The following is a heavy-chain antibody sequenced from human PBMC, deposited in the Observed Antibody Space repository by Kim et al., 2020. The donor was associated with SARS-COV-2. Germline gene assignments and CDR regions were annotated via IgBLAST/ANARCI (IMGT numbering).Heavy chain of an antibody. J-gene: IGHJ4*02. CDR1: GYTFTGYY. CDR3: ARAPPGDYGDYGDY. V-gene: IGHV1-2*06. Sequence: ASVKVSCKASGYTFTGYYMHWVRQAPGQGLEWMGRINPNSGGTNYAQKFQGRVTMTRDTSISTAYMELSRLRSDDTAMYYCARAPPGDYGDYGDYWGQGTLVTVSS. CDR2: INPNSGGT. D-gene: IGHD4-17*01.